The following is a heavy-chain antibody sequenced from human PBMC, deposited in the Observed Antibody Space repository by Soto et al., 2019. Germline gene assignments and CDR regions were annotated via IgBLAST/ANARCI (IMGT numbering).Heavy chain of an antibody. J-gene: IGHJ4*02. CDR2: ISSNGGST. V-gene: IGHV3-64D*06. Sequence: PGGSLRLSCAASGFTFSFYDMHWVRQAPGKGLEYVSFISSNGGSTYHADSVKGRFTIFRDNSKNTLYLQMNSLTAEDTAVYYCVRVGCSSTSCYSFDSWGLGTLVTVSS. CDR3: VRVGCSSTSCYSFDS. CDR1: GFTFSFYD. D-gene: IGHD2-2*02.